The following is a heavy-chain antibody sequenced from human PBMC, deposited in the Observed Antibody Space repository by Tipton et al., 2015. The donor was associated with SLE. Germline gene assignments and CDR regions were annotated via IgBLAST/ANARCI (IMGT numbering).Heavy chain of an antibody. CDR2: IKSRTAGGTT. CDR1: GFSFSNAW. V-gene: IGHV3-15*01. CDR3: ATDAWELVSFDY. J-gene: IGHJ4*02. D-gene: IGHD1-26*01. Sequence: SLRLSCAASGFSFSNAWMSWVRQAPGKGLEWVGRIKSRTAGGTTDYAAPVKGRFTISRDDSKNTLSLQMNSLKTEDTAVYYCATDAWELVSFDYWGQGTLVTVSS.